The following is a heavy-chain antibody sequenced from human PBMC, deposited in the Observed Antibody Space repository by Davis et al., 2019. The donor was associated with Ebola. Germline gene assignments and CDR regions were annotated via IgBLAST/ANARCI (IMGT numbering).Heavy chain of an antibody. CDR3: ARDPFFCSATSCYSRPDWFDP. D-gene: IGHD2-15*01. Sequence: SETLSLTCAVSGGSISSGGYSWSWIRQPAGKGLEWIGRIYSTGSTNYNPSLKSRVTMSVDTSKNQFSLRLTSVTAADTAVYYCARDPFFCSATSCYSRPDWFDPWGQGTLVTVSS. V-gene: IGHV4-61*02. CDR2: IYSTGST. J-gene: IGHJ5*02. CDR1: GGSISSGGYS.